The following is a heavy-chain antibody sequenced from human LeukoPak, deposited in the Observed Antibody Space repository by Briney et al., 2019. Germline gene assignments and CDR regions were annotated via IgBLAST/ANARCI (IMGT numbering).Heavy chain of an antibody. CDR2: IYYSGRT. J-gene: IGHJ5*02. V-gene: IGHV4-59*11. CDR3: ARGGYCSSTSCYPNWFDP. D-gene: IGHD2-2*01. CDR1: GDSITNHY. Sequence: SETLSLTCTVSGDSITNHYWNWIRQPPGKGLEWIGHIYYSGRTNYNPSLKSRVTVSVDTSKNQFSLKLSSVTAADTAVYYCARGGYCSSTSCYPNWFDPWGQGTLVTVSS.